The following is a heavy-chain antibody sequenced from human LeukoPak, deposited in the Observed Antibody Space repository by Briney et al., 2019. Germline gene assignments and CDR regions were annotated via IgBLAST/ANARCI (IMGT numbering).Heavy chain of an antibody. CDR3: AKDGFVGIVVVPAASWFDP. CDR1: GFTVSNTY. CDR2: IYNSGAT. D-gene: IGHD2-2*01. V-gene: IGHV3-66*01. Sequence: PGGSLRLSCVVSGFTVSNTYMNWVRQAPGKGLEWLSIIYNSGATYYADSVRGRFTISRDNSKSTIYLQMNSPRAEDTAVYYCAKDGFVGIVVVPAASWFDPWGQGTLVTVSS. J-gene: IGHJ5*02.